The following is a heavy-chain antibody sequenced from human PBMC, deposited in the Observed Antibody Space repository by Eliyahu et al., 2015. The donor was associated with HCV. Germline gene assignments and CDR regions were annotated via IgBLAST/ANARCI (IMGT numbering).Heavy chain of an antibody. J-gene: IGHJ3*01. D-gene: IGHD3-22*01. V-gene: IGHV4-39*01. CDR3: ARPLYYYGSTGYTAPDAFDV. CDR2: ISYRGTT. Sequence: QLQLQESGPGLVQPSETLSXTCTVSGXXISXTHXXXAWIRQPPGKGLEWXGGISYRGTTYSNPSLRSRVTISVDTSKNQFSLNLTSVTATDTAVYYCARPLYYYGSTGYTAPDAFDVWGQGTMVTVSS. CDR1: GXXISXTHXX.